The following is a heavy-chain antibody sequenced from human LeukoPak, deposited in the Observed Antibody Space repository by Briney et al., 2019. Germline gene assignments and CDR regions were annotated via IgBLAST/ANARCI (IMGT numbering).Heavy chain of an antibody. D-gene: IGHD3-10*01. CDR1: ESTFSNYV. V-gene: IGHV3-23*01. J-gene: IGHJ6*03. CDR2: ISGGGDIT. CDR3: ARGPYASGSYFSGGYYYYMDV. Sequence: GGSLRLSCRDSESTFSNYVMSWVRQAPGKGLEWVSSISGGGDITHYADSVEGRFTISRDNGKNSLYLQMNSLRAEDTAVYYCARGPYASGSYFSGGYYYYMDVWGKGTTVTISS.